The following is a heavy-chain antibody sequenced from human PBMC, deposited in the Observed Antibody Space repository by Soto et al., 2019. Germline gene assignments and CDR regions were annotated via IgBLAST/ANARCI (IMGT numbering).Heavy chain of an antibody. J-gene: IGHJ4*02. CDR2: ISDSGST. Sequence: SDTLSLTCTVSGGSISRYYWSWIRQPPGKGLEWIGYISDSGSTNYNPSLKSRVTVSVDTSKNQFSLKLSSVTPADTAVYYCARGARKTHFDYWGQGTLVTVSS. V-gene: IGHV4-59*01. CDR1: GGSISRYY. CDR3: ARGARKTHFDY.